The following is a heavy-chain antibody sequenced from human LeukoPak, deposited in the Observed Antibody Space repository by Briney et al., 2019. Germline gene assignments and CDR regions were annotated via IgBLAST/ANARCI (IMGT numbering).Heavy chain of an antibody. J-gene: IGHJ3*02. CDR3: ARGGSGCFDI. Sequence: PGGSLRLSCAASGFSVSSNYMSWVRQAPGKGLVWVSHVHKDGISTTYTDSVKGRFTISRDNAKNTVDLQMNSLRAEDTGVYYCARGGSGCFDIWGQGTMVTVSS. CDR1: GFSVSSNY. V-gene: IGHV3-74*03. D-gene: IGHD1-26*01. CDR2: VHKDGIST.